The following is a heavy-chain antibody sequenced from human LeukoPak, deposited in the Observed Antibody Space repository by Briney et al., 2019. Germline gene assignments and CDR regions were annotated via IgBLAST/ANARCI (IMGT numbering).Heavy chain of an antibody. J-gene: IGHJ4*02. Sequence: SGTLFLTCAVSGGSISSSNWWSWVRQPPGKGLGWIGEIYHSGSTNYNPSLKSRVTISVDKSKNQFSLKLSSVTAADTAVYYCASSWISNRPFDYWGQGTLVTVSS. CDR2: IYHSGST. D-gene: IGHD5-12*01. CDR3: ASSWISNRPFDY. CDR1: GGSISSSNW. V-gene: IGHV4-4*02.